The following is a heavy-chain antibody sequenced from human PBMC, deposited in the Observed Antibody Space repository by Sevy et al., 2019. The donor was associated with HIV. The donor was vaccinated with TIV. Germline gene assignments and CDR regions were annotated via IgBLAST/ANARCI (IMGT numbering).Heavy chain of an antibody. CDR1: GFTFSNAW. V-gene: IGHV3-15*01. D-gene: IGHD3-3*01. CDR3: TTSYDFWSGSPYGMDV. J-gene: IGHJ6*02. CDR2: VKSKTDGGTT. Sequence: GGSLRLSCAASGFTFSNAWMSWVRQAPGKGLEWVGRVKSKTDGGTTDYAAPVKGRFTISRDDSKNTLYLQMNSLKTEDTAVYYCTTSYDFWSGSPYGMDVWGQGTTVTVSS.